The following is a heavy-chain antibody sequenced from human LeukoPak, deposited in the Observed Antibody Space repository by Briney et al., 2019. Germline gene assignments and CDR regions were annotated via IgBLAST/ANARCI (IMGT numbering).Heavy chain of an antibody. V-gene: IGHV3-23*01. J-gene: IGHJ4*02. Sequence: GGSLRLSCAASGFTLGNYAMSWVRQAPGKGLEWVSAISGSGDRTYYADSVKGRFTISRDNSKNTLYLQMNSLRAEDTAVYYCAKGGGWLYYFDYWGQGTLVTVSS. D-gene: IGHD6-19*01. CDR2: ISGSGDRT. CDR1: GFTLGNYA. CDR3: AKGGGWLYYFDY.